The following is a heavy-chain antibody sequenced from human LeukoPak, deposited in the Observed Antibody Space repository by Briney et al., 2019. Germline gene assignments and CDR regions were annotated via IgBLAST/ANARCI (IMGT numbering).Heavy chain of an antibody. Sequence: TSETLSLTCTVSGGSISSYYWSWMRQPPGKGLEWIGYIYYSGSTNYNPSLKSRVTISVDTSKNQFSLKLSSVTAADTAVYYCAREYSAMVIYYWGQGTLVTVSS. D-gene: IGHD5-18*01. CDR2: IYYSGST. J-gene: IGHJ4*02. CDR1: GGSISSYY. V-gene: IGHV4-59*01. CDR3: AREYSAMVIYY.